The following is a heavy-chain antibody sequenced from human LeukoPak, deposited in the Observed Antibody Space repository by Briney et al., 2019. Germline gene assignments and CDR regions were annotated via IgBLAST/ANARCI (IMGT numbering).Heavy chain of an antibody. J-gene: IGHJ3*02. CDR3: ARDIHSVAFDI. CDR1: GFTFSSYG. CDR2: ISGSTTDI. Sequence: GGSLRLSCAASGFTFSSYGMSWVRQAPGKGLEWVSYISGSTTDIYYADSVKGRFTISRDNAKRSVYLQMNSLGVEDTAVYYCARDIHSVAFDIWGQGTMVTVSS. V-gene: IGHV3-21*01.